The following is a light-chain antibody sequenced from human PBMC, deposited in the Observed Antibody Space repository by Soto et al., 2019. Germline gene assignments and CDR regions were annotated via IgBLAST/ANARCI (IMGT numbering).Light chain of an antibody. CDR3: QQSYRTPL. J-gene: IGKJ3*01. Sequence: DIQMTQSPSTLSASVGDRVTITFRASQSISRWLAWYQQKPGKAPKLLIHDASTLESGVPSRFSGSGSGTDFTLSISSLQPEDFATYYCQQSYRTPLFGPGTKVDIK. CDR2: DAS. V-gene: IGKV1-5*01. CDR1: QSISRW.